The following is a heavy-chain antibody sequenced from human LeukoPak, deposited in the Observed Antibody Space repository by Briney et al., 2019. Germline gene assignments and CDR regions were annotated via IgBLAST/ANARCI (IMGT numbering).Heavy chain of an antibody. D-gene: IGHD1-26*01. CDR3: ARDPYSGSYGNYYYYFMDV. CDR2: ITSGSSYI. CDR1: GFTFSSYN. J-gene: IGHJ6*03. V-gene: IGHV3-21*01. Sequence: PGGSLRLSCAASGFTFSSYNMNWVRQAPGKGLEWVSSITSGSSYIYYADSVKGRFTISRDNAKNSLYLQMNSLRAEDTAVYYCARDPYSGSYGNYYYYFMDVWGKGTTVT.